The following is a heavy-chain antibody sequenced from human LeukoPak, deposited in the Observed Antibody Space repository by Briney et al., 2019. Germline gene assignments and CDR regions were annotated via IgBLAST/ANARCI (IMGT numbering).Heavy chain of an antibody. CDR1: GFTFSSYSMN. Sequence: GSLRLSCAASGFTFSSYSMNWIRQPPGKGLEWIGSIYYSGSTYYNPSLKSRVTISVDTSKNQFSLKLSSVTAADTAVYYCARHGYDFWSGYFDPYYYYYMDVWGKGTTVTVSS. CDR2: IYYSGST. V-gene: IGHV4-39*01. D-gene: IGHD3-3*01. CDR3: ARHGYDFWSGYFDPYYYYYMDV. J-gene: IGHJ6*03.